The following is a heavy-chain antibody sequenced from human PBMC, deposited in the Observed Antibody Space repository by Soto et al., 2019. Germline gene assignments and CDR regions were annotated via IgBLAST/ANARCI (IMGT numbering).Heavy chain of an antibody. D-gene: IGHD2-2*01. V-gene: IGHV3-66*01. Sequence: EVQLVESGGGLVQPGGSLRLSCAGSGFTVSRNYMTWLRQTPGKGLEWASVIYAGGTTYYADSVKGRFMISRDISSNTLSLKMDNLRVEDTAVYYYARGLHSESMYLSLAAYWGQGMVVAVSS. CDR3: ARGLHSESMYLSLAAY. J-gene: IGHJ4*02. CDR2: IYAGGTT. CDR1: GFTVSRNY.